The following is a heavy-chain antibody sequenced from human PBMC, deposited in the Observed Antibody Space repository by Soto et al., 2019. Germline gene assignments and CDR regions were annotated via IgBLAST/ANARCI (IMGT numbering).Heavy chain of an antibody. J-gene: IGHJ6*02. CDR2: LNPNSVNT. V-gene: IGHV1-8*01. CDR1: GYTFTSYD. D-gene: IGHD1-1*01. CDR3: ARTTPYYYYAMDV. Sequence: QVQLVQSGAEVKKPGASVKVSCKASGYTFTSYDISWVRQATGQGLEWMGRLNPNSVNTAYAQKFQGRVTMTRNTSISTAYMELSSLRSEYTAVYYCARTTPYYYYAMDVWGQGTTVTVSS.